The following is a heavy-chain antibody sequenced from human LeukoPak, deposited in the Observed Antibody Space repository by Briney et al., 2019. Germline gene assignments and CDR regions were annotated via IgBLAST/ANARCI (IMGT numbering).Heavy chain of an antibody. CDR3: ARHSSPLNYFDY. J-gene: IGHJ4*02. V-gene: IGHV4-39*01. D-gene: IGHD6-13*01. Sequence: SETLSLTCTVSGGSISSSSYYWGWIRQPPGKGLEWIGSIYYSGSTYYNPSLKSRVTISVDTSKNQLSLKLSSVTAADTAVYYCARHSSPLNYFDYWGQGTLVTVSS. CDR1: GGSISSSSYY. CDR2: IYYSGST.